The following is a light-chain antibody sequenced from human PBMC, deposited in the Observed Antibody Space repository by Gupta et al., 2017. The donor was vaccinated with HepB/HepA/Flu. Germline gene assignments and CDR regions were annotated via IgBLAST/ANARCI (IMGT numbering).Light chain of an antibody. J-gene: IGLJ1*01. CDR3: SSYAGSNNFV. V-gene: IGLV2-8*01. CDR1: SSDVGGDNY. CDR2: DVT. Sequence: QPALTQPPSASGSPGQSVTISCTGTSSDVGGDNYVSWYQLHPGKAPKLMIYDVTNRPSGVPDRFSGSKSGNTSSLTVSGLQAEDEADYYCSSYAGSNNFVFGTGTKVTVL.